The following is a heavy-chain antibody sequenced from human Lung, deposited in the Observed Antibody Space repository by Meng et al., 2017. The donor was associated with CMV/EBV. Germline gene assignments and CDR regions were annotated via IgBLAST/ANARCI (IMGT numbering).Heavy chain of an antibody. Sequence: SETLSLTXTVSGGSISSSNYYWGWIRQPPGKGLEWIGSIYYSGSMFYNPSLKSRVTISVDTAKNQFSLKLSSVTAADTAVYYCARDSLYYLWSGCVNYYGIDVWGQGTTVTVSS. CDR2: IYYSGSM. CDR3: ARDSLYYLWSGCVNYYGIDV. J-gene: IGHJ6*02. CDR1: GGSISSSNYY. D-gene: IGHD3-3*01. V-gene: IGHV4-39*07.